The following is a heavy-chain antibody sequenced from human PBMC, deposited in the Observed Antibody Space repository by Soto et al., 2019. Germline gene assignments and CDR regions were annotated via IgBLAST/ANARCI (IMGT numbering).Heavy chain of an antibody. CDR3: AKDREQQLVRGWFDP. J-gene: IGHJ5*02. D-gene: IGHD6-13*01. CDR2: ISYDGNNK. CDR1: GLTLSDYG. V-gene: IGHV3-30*18. Sequence: GGSLRLSCAASGLTLSDYGVHWVRQAPGKGLEWVAVISYDGNNKYYADSVQGRFTISRDNSKNTLYLQMNSLRVEDTAVYYCAKDREQQLVRGWFDPWGPGALVTVSS.